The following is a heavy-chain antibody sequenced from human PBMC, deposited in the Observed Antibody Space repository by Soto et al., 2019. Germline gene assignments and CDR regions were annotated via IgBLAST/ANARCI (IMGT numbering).Heavy chain of an antibody. Sequence: QVQLQQWGAGLLKPSETLSLSCGVSGGSFSGSWWNWIRQPPGKGLEWIGEINDRGSTNYNPSLESRVTMSLDTSKNHFSLDLRSVTVADTAVYYCASGRGTETYWGQGTLVTVSS. J-gene: IGHJ4*02. CDR3: ASGRGTETY. CDR1: GGSFSGSW. CDR2: INDRGST. V-gene: IGHV4-34*02. D-gene: IGHD3-10*01.